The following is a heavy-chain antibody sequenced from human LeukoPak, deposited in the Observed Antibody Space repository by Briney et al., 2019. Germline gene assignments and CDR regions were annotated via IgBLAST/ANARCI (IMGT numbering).Heavy chain of an antibody. CDR2: INPNSGGT. Sequence: GASVKVSCKASGYTFTGYYMHWVRQAPGQGLEWMGWINPNSGGTNYAQKFQGRVTMTRDTSISTAYMELSRLRSDDTAVYYCARFPDIVVVPAAIRKRHAFDIWGQGTMVTVSS. V-gene: IGHV1-2*02. J-gene: IGHJ3*02. CDR1: GYTFTGYY. CDR3: ARFPDIVVVPAAIRKRHAFDI. D-gene: IGHD2-2*02.